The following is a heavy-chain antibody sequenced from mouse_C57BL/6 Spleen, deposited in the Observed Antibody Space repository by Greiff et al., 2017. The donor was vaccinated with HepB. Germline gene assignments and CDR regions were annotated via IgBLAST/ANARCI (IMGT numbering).Heavy chain of an antibody. CDR2: ISSGSSTI. V-gene: IGHV5-17*01. J-gene: IGHJ2*01. Sequence: EVQLQESGGGLVKPGGSLKLSCAASGFTFSDYGMHWVRQAPEKGLEWVAYISSGSSTIYYADTVKGRFTISRDNAKNTLFLQMTSLRSEDTAMYYCARHYGSSPLDYWGQGTTLTVSS. D-gene: IGHD1-1*01. CDR1: GFTFSDYG. CDR3: ARHYGSSPLDY.